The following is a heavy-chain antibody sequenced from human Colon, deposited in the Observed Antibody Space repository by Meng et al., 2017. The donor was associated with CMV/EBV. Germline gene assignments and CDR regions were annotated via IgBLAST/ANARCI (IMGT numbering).Heavy chain of an antibody. CDR3: AKDLSTTFPLYYFDY. CDR1: GFTFSSYG. V-gene: IGHV3-33*06. CDR2: IWYDGSNK. D-gene: IGHD1-26*01. Sequence: SGFTFSSYGMHWVRQAPGKGLEWVAVIWYDGSNKYYADSVKGRFTISRDNSKNTLYLQMNSLRAEDTAVYYCAKDLSTTFPLYYFDYWGQGTLVTVSS. J-gene: IGHJ4*02.